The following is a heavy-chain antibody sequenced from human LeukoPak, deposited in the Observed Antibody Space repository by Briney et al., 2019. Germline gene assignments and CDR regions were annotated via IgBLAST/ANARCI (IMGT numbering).Heavy chain of an antibody. CDR1: GFTFDDYA. V-gene: IGHV3-9*01. J-gene: IGHJ4*02. D-gene: IGHD6-19*01. CDR3: AKADTSRWYGAFDS. Sequence: GGSLRLSCTASGFTFDDYAMHWVRQAPGKGLEWVSGLSWNSNTIRYADSVKGRFTISRDNAKNSLYLQMNSLRPDDTAFYSCAKADTSRWYGAFDSWGQGTLVTVSS. CDR2: LSWNSNTI.